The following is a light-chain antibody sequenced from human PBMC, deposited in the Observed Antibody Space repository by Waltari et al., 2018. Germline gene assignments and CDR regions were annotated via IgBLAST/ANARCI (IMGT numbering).Light chain of an antibody. CDR3: AIWYTTAWV. CDR2: YKSASDK. Sequence: QPVLTQPTSLSASPGASARFTCTLRSGINVGTYRIYWYQQKPGSPPRYLLWYKSASDKRQGSGVPSRFSGSKDASTHAGLLIISGRQSEDGADYYCAIWYTTAWVFGGGTKLTVL. CDR1: SGINVGTYR. V-gene: IGLV5-39*01. J-gene: IGLJ3*02.